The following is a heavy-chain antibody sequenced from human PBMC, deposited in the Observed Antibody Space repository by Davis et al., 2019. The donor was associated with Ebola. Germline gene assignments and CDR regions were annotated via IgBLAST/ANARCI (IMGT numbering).Heavy chain of an antibody. Sequence: MPSETLSLTCTVSGGSISSYYWSWIRQPPGKGLAWIGYINYSGSTKYNPSLKSRVTISVDTSKNQFSLKLSSVTAADTAVYYCARCRVPAAIGPKYYYYYGMDVWGQGTTVTVSS. J-gene: IGHJ6*02. CDR1: GGSISSYY. D-gene: IGHD2-2*01. CDR3: ARCRVPAAIGPKYYYYYGMDV. V-gene: IGHV4-59*08. CDR2: INYSGST.